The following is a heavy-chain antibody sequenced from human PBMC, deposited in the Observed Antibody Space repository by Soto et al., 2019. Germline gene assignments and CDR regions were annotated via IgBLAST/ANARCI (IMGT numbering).Heavy chain of an antibody. CDR3: AGDYSNYEGYYYGMDV. CDR1: GGSISSGDYY. V-gene: IGHV4-30-4*01. J-gene: IGHJ6*02. D-gene: IGHD4-4*01. CDR2: IYYSGST. Sequence: SETLSLTCTVSGGSISSGDYYWSWIRQPPGKGLEWIGYIYYSGSTYYNPSLKSRVTISVDTSKNQFSLKLSSVTAADTAVYYCAGDYSNYEGYYYGMDVWGQGTTVTVSS.